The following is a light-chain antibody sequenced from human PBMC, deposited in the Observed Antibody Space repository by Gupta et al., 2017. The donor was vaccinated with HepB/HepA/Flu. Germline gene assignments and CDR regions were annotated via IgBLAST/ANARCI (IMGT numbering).Light chain of an antibody. J-gene: IGLJ1*01. CDR1: SSNIGSNY. V-gene: IGLV1-47*01. CDR3: VAWDDSLSGYV. Sequence: QSVLTQPPSASGTPGQRVTISCSGSSSNIGSNYVYWYQQLPGTAPKLLIYRNNQRPSGVPDRFSGSKSGTPASLAISGLRSEDEADYYCVAWDDSLSGYVFGTGTKVTVL. CDR2: RNN.